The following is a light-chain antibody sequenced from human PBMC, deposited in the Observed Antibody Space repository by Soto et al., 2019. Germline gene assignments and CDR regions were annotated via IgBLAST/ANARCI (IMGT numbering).Light chain of an antibody. J-gene: IGKJ1*01. Sequence: DIQMTQSPSSLSASVGDRVTITCRASQSISTYLNWHQQKPGKAPKLLIYAASTLQSGVPSRFSGSGSGTDFRLTISSLQPEDIAAYYCQQSSTTPRTFGQGTDVDFK. CDR3: QQSSTTPRT. V-gene: IGKV1-39*01. CDR2: AAS. CDR1: QSISTY.